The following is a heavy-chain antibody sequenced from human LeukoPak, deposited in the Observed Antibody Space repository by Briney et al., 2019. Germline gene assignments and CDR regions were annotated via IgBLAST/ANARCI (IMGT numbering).Heavy chain of an antibody. J-gene: IGHJ4*02. V-gene: IGHV3-33*01. CDR1: GFTFRSYG. CDR2: IWYDGSNK. Sequence: GGSLRLSCAASGFTFRSYGMHWVRQAPGKGLEWVAVIWYDGSNKFYADSVKGRFAISRDNSKNTLYLQMNSLRAEDTAVYYCARNQRYFDYWGQGTLVTVSS. D-gene: IGHD1-14*01. CDR3: ARNQRYFDY.